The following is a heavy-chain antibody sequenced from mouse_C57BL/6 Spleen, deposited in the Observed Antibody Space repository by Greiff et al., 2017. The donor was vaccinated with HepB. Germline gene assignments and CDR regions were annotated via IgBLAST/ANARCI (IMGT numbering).Heavy chain of an antibody. V-gene: IGHV2-6*01. D-gene: IGHD1-1*01. CDR1: GFSLTSYG. CDR2: IWGVGST. J-gene: IGHJ3*01. CDR3: ARITTVVDGFAY. Sequence: VKLQESGPGLVAPSQSLSITCTVSGFSLTSYGVDWVRQSPGKGLEWLGVIWGVGSTNYNSALKSRLSISKDNSKSQVFLKMNSLQIDDTAMYYCARITTVVDGFAYWGQGTLVTVSA.